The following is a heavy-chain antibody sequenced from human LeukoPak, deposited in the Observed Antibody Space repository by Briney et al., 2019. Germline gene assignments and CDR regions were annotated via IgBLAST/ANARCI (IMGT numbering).Heavy chain of an antibody. J-gene: IGHJ6*03. CDR1: GGTFSSYA. D-gene: IGHD2-2*01. V-gene: IGHV1-69*04. CDR2: IIPILGIA. Sequence: ASVKVSCKASGGTFSSYAISWVRQAPGQGLEWMGRIIPILGIANYAQKFQGRVTITADKSTSTAYMELSSLRSEDTAVYYCARVYRYCSSTSCYGRHYYYYMDVWGKGTTVTVSS. CDR3: ARVYRYCSSTSCYGRHYYYYMDV.